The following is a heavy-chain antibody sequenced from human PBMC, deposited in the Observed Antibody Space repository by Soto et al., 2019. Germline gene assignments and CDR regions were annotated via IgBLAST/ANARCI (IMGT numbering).Heavy chain of an antibody. CDR1: GYTLTELS. J-gene: IGHJ4*02. V-gene: IGHV1-24*01. CDR2: FDPEDGET. D-gene: IGHD2-21*01. Sequence: QVQLVQSGAEVKKPGASVKVSCKVSGYTLTELSMHWVRQAPGKGLEWMGGFDPEDGETIYAQKFQGRVTMTEETSTDTAYMELSSLRSDDTAVYYCATVEAINLGDYWGQGTLVTVSS. CDR3: ATVEAINLGDY.